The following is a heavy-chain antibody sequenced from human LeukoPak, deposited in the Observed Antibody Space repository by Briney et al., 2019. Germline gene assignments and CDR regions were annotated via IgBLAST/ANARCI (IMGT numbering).Heavy chain of an antibody. CDR1: GYTFTGYY. CDR3: ARESTVTSLGYGMDV. D-gene: IGHD4-17*01. Sequence: ASVKVSCKASGYTFTGYYMHWVRQAPGQGLEWMGWINPNSGGTNYAQKFQGWVTMTRDTSIGTAYMELSRLRSDDTAVYYCARESTVTSLGYGMDVWGQGTTVTVSS. V-gene: IGHV1-2*04. J-gene: IGHJ6*02. CDR2: INPNSGGT.